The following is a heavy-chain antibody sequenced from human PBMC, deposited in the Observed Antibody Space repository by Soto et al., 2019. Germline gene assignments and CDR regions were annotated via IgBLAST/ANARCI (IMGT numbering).Heavy chain of an antibody. J-gene: IGHJ6*02. CDR1: ASSISLCY. CDR2: IYHSGSS. D-gene: IGHD1-1*01. CDR3: AREDDAAGMDV. Sequence: QVHLQESGPGLEKPSETVSLTCSMGASSISLCYWGWVRQPPGKGLEWIGSIYHSGSSYYNPSLKSRVSLSLETSRGQLSLNLTSVTAADTAVYYCAREDDAAGMDVWGQGTTVIVS. V-gene: IGHV4-38-2*02.